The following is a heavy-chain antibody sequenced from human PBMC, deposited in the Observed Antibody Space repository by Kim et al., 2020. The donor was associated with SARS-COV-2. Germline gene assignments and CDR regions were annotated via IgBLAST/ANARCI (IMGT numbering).Heavy chain of an antibody. V-gene: IGHV3-15*01. J-gene: IGHJ6*01. Sequence: GGSLRLSCAASGFTFSNAWMSWVRQAPGKGLEWVGCIKSKTDGGKTDYAATGKGRSTIPRDESKNTLHLQMNSLKTEDTAVYYCNTALFHSISEHYYGM. CDR3: NTALFHSISEHYYGM. CDR1: GFTFSNAW. D-gene: IGHD2-21*01. CDR2: IKSKTDGGKT.